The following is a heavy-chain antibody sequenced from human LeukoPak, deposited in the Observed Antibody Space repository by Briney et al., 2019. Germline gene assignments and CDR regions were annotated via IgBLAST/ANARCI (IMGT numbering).Heavy chain of an antibody. CDR3: ARDLSGSYNFDY. V-gene: IGHV3-23*01. CDR2: ISGSGGST. CDR1: GFAFSRYA. D-gene: IGHD1-26*01. J-gene: IGHJ4*02. Sequence: GGSLRLSCAASGFAFSRYAMSWVRQAPGKGLEWVSAISGSGGSTYYADSVKGRFTISRDNSKNTLYLQMNSLRAEDTAVYYCARDLSGSYNFDYWGQGTLVTVSS.